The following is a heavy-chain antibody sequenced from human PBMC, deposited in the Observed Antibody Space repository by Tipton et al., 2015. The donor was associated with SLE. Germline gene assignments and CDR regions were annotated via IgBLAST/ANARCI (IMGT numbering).Heavy chain of an antibody. V-gene: IGHV1-2*06. Sequence: QSGPEVKKPGASVKVSCKASGYTFTGYYMHWVRQAPGQGLEWMGRINPNSGGTNYAQKFQGRVTMTRDTSISTAYMELSRLRSDDTAVYYCARDCSSTSCYFDYWGQGTLVTVSS. D-gene: IGHD2-2*01. CDR3: ARDCSSTSCYFDY. CDR2: INPNSGGT. J-gene: IGHJ4*02. CDR1: GYTFTGYY.